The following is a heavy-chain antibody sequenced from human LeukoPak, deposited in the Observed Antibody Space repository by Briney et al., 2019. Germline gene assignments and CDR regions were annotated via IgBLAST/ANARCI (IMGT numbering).Heavy chain of an antibody. D-gene: IGHD2-15*01. CDR2: IKQDGSEK. CDR3: ASHQGYRHDY. Sequence: GGSLRLSCAVSGFTFSSYWMSWVRQAPGKGLEWVANIKQDGSEKYYVDSVKGRFTTSRDNAKNSLYLQMNSLRVEDTAVYYCASHQGYRHDYWGQGTLVTVSS. CDR1: GFTFSSYW. J-gene: IGHJ4*02. V-gene: IGHV3-7*01.